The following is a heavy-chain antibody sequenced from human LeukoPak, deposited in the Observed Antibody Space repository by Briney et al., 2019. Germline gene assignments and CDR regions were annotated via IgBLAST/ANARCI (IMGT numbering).Heavy chain of an antibody. J-gene: IGHJ4*02. CDR3: ARHIMYYDFWSRTYPAYFDY. CDR1: GGSISSYY. V-gene: IGHV4-59*08. Sequence: SETLSLTCTVSGGSISSYYWSWIRQPPGKGLEWIGYIYYSGSTNYNPSLKSRVTISVDTSKNQFSLKLSSVTAADTAVYYCARHIMYYDFWSRTYPAYFDYWGQGTLVTVSS. CDR2: IYYSGST. D-gene: IGHD3-3*01.